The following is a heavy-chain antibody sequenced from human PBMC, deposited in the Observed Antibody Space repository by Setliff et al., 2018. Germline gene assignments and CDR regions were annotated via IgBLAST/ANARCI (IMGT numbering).Heavy chain of an antibody. CDR3: AHRRAAAGAEG. Sequence: SETLSLTCTVSGYSISSGYYWSWIRQPPGKGLEWIGEINHSGSTNYNPSLKSRVTISVDTSKNQFSLKLSSVTAADTAVYYCAHRRAAAGAEGWGLGTLVTVSS. J-gene: IGHJ4*02. D-gene: IGHD6-13*01. CDR2: INHSGST. V-gene: IGHV4-38-2*02. CDR1: GYSISSGYY.